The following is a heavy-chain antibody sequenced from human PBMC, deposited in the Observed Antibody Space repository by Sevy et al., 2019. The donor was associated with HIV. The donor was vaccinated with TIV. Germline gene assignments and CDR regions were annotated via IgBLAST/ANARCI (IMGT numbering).Heavy chain of an antibody. V-gene: IGHV3-30*02. CDR3: AKDGASITMVRGVIQYYYYMDV. Sequence: GGSLRLSCAASGFSFSSYGMHWVCQAPGKGLEWVAFIRYDGSNKYYADSVKGRFTISRDNSKNTLYLQMNSLRAEDTAVYYCAKDGASITMVRGVIQYYYYMDVWGKGTTVTVSS. CDR1: GFSFSSYG. D-gene: IGHD3-10*01. J-gene: IGHJ6*03. CDR2: IRYDGSNK.